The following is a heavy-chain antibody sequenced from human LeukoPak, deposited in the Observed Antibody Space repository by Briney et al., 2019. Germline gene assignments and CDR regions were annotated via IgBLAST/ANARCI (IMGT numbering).Heavy chain of an antibody. CDR3: ARPTGTTFFDAFDI. D-gene: IGHD1-1*01. V-gene: IGHV4-59*08. J-gene: IGHJ3*02. CDR2: IYYSGST. Sequence: SETLSLTCTVSGGSISSYYWSWIRQPPGKGLEWIGYIYYSGSTNYNPSLKSRVTISVDTSKHQFSLKLSSVTAADTAVYYCARPTGTTFFDAFDIWGQGTMVTVSS. CDR1: GGSISSYY.